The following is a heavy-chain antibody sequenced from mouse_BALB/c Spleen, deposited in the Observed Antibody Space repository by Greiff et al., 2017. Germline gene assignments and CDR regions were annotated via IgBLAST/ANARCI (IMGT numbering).Heavy chain of an antibody. D-gene: IGHD1-1*01. CDR3: ARRGGIYYGSSYAMDY. V-gene: IGHV5-6-5*01. Sequence: EVKLVESGGGLVKPGGSLKLSCAASGFTFSSYAMSWVRQTPEKRLEWVASISSGGSTYYPDSVKGRFTISRDNARNILYLQMSSLRSEDTAMYYCARRGGIYYGSSYAMDYWGQGTSVTVSS. CDR1: GFTFSSYA. CDR2: ISSGGST. J-gene: IGHJ4*01.